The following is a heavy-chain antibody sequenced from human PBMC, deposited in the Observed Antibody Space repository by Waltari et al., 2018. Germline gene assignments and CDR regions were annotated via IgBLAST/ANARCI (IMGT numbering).Heavy chain of an antibody. J-gene: IGHJ4*02. Sequence: QVQLQESGPGLVKPSETLSLTCTVSRGSLRVDYWSWIRQPPGKGLEWIAFIHHTGSTNSNPSLASRVTISVDTSKNQFSLRLSSVTAADTAVYYCAKGGASSRPFDQWGQGTLVTVSS. CDR2: IHHTGST. V-gene: IGHV4-59*01. CDR3: AKGGASSRPFDQ. CDR1: RGSLRVDY.